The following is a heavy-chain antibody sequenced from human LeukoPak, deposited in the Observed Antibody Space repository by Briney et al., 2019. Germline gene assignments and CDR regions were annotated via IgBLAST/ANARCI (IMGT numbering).Heavy chain of an antibody. J-gene: IGHJ5*02. CDR1: GFTFSSYG. D-gene: IGHD3-3*01. V-gene: IGHV3-30*18. CDR2: ISYDGSNK. CDR3: AKGSGVYITISPVNWFDP. Sequence: GGSLRLSCAASGFTFSSYGMHWVRQAPGKGLEWVAVISYDGSNKYYADSVKGRFTISRDNSKNTLYLQMNSLRAEDTAVYYCAKGSGVYITISPVNWFDPWGQGTLVTVSS.